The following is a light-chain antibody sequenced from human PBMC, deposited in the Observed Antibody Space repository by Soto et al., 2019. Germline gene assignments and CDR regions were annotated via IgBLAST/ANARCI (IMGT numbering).Light chain of an antibody. J-gene: IGLJ3*02. CDR3: AAWDDSLNGWV. Sequence: QSVLTQPPSASGTPGQRVTISCSGSSSTIGSNTVNWYQQLPGTAPKLLIYSNNQRPSGVPDRFSGSKSGTSASLAISGLQSEDEADYYCAAWDDSLNGWVVGGGTQLTVL. V-gene: IGLV1-44*01. CDR2: SNN. CDR1: SSTIGSNT.